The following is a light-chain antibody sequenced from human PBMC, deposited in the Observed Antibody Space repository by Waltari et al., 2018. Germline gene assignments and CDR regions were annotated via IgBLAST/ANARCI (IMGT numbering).Light chain of an antibody. V-gene: IGLV4-69*01. CDR2: VNSDGSH. Sequence: QLVLTQSPSASASLGASVKLTCTLSSGHSSNIIARLQQQPGKGPRYLRTVNSDGSHRKGDEIPDRFSGSSSGAERYLTISGLRSEDEADYYCETGGHGTWVFGGGTKLTVL. CDR3: ETGGHGTWV. J-gene: IGLJ3*02. CDR1: SGHSSNI.